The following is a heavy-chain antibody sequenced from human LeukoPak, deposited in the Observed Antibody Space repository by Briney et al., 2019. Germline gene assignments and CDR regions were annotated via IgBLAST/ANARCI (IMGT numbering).Heavy chain of an antibody. J-gene: IGHJ5*02. CDR1: GASITNEDFF. D-gene: IGHD2-21*02. CDR2: ISSSGTT. CDR3: ARHGDGFYCGGDCYYWFDP. Sequence: SETLSLTCAVTGASITNEDFFWGWIRQPPGKGLEWVGTISSSGTTYYSPSLRSRLTISVDTSKNHFSLKLTSVTAADTAVYYCARHGDGFYCGGDCYYWFDPWGQGTLVTVSS. V-gene: IGHV4-39*01.